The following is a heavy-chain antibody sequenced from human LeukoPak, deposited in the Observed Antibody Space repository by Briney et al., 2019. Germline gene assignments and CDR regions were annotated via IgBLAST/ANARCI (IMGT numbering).Heavy chain of an antibody. Sequence: GGSLRLSCAASGFTFSRYGMHWVRQAPGKGLEWVAFIRYDGGNKYYADSVKGRFTISRDNSKNTLYLQMNSLRAEDTAVYYCARANYDILTGYGPHFDYWGQGTLVTVSS. CDR1: GFTFSRYG. CDR3: ARANYDILTGYGPHFDY. D-gene: IGHD3-9*01. V-gene: IGHV3-30*02. J-gene: IGHJ4*02. CDR2: IRYDGGNK.